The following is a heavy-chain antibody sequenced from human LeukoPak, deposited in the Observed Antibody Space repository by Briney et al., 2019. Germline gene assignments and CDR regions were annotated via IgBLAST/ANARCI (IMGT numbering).Heavy chain of an antibody. CDR3: ARPRYGSGSLDS. J-gene: IGHJ4*02. CDR1: GESFSGHY. V-gene: IGHV4-34*01. Sequence: SETLTLTCAVYGESFSGHYWTWIRQPPGKGLEWIGEINHSGSTTSNPSLNNRVTISVDTSKNQFSLKLTSVTAADTAVYYCARPRYGSGSLDSWGQGPLVTVSS. D-gene: IGHD3-10*01. CDR2: INHSGST.